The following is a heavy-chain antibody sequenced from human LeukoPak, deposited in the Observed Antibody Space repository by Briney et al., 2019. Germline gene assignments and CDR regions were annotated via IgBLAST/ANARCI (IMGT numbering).Heavy chain of an antibody. CDR2: LSDSWRT. J-gene: IGHJ4*02. CDR1: GASMSTHY. D-gene: IGHD5-18*01. Sequence: PSGTLSLTCTVSGASMSTHYWSWLRQPPGKGLEWIGYLSDSWRTKDNPSLQSRVTLSADTSKNQFSLRLTSVTAADTAVYYCATIRRGSIYGYFDFWGQGILVTVSS. V-gene: IGHV4-59*11. CDR3: ATIRRGSIYGYFDF.